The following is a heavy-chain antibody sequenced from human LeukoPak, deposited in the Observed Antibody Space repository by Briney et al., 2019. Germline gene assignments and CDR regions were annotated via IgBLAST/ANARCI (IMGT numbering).Heavy chain of an antibody. D-gene: IGHD3-3*01. Sequence: GSLRLSCAASGFTFSHYGMNWLRQAPGKGLEWVSTITSSGVYTYYADAVKGRFTISRDNAKNSLYLQMNSLRAEDTAVYYCARDQEISIFGVVIPLDVWGQGTTVTVSS. CDR2: ITSSGVYT. CDR1: GFTFSHYG. V-gene: IGHV3-21*01. CDR3: ARDQEISIFGVVIPLDV. J-gene: IGHJ6*02.